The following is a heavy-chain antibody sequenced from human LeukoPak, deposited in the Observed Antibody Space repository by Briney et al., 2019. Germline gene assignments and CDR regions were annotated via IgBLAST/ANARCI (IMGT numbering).Heavy chain of an antibody. D-gene: IGHD3-22*01. CDR3: TRQYYDTSEVDY. Sequence: GGSLRLSCTASGFTLGDYAMSWFRQAPGKGLEGVGFIRSKAYGGTTEYAASVKGRFTISRDDSKSIAYLQMNSLKTEDTAVYYCTRQYYDTSEVDYWGQGTLVTVSS. CDR1: GFTLGDYA. J-gene: IGHJ4*02. CDR2: IRSKAYGGTT. V-gene: IGHV3-49*03.